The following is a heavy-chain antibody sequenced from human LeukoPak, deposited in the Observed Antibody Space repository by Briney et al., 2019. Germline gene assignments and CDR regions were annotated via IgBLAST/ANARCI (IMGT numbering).Heavy chain of an antibody. D-gene: IGHD4/OR15-4a*01. J-gene: IGHJ4*02. CDR2: ITGSGDST. CDR1: GFTFNNYA. V-gene: IGHV3-23*01. CDR3: ARRAGAYSHPYDY. Sequence: PGGSLRLSCAASGFTFNNYAMTWVRQSPGKGLEWVSAITGSGDSTYYADSVKGRFTISRDNSKNTLYLQMNSLRAEDTAVYYCARRAGAYSHPYDYWGQGTLVTVSS.